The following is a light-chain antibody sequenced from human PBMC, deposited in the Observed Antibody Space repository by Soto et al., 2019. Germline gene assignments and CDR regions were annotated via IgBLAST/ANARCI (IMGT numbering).Light chain of an antibody. J-gene: IGKJ2*01. V-gene: IGKV1-39*01. CDR2: LGS. CDR1: QSISSY. CDR3: MQALQTPYT. Sequence: DIQMTQSPSSLSASVGDRVTITCRASQSISSYLNWYQQKPGKAPKLLIYLGSNRASGVPDRVSGSEAGTDFTLKISRVEAEDVGVYYCMQALQTPYTFGQGTKLEIK.